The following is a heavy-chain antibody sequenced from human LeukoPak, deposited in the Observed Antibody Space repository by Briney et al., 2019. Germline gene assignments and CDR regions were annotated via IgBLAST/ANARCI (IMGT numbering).Heavy chain of an antibody. CDR2: ISIGSSYI. CDR1: GFTFSSYS. J-gene: IGHJ4*02. CDR3: ARGGIAGRPDY. Sequence: GGSLRLSCAASGFTFSSYSMNWVRQAPGKGLEWVSSISIGSSYIYYADSVKGRFTISRDNAKNSLYLQMNSLRAEDTAVYYCARGGIAGRPDYWGQGTLVTVSS. V-gene: IGHV3-21*06. D-gene: IGHD6-6*01.